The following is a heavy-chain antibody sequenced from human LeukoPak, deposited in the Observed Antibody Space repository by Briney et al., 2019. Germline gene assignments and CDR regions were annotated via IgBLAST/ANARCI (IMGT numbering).Heavy chain of an antibody. V-gene: IGHV1-18*01. CDR3: ARVPSIGYSSGWNFDY. D-gene: IGHD6-19*01. CDR1: GYTFTSYG. CDR2: ISAYNGNT. J-gene: IGHJ4*02. Sequence: WASVKVSCKASGYTFTSYGISWVRQAPGQGLEWMGWISAYNGNTNYAQKLQGRVTMTTDTSTSTAYMELRSLRSDDTAVYYCARVPSIGYSSGWNFDYWGQGTLVTVSS.